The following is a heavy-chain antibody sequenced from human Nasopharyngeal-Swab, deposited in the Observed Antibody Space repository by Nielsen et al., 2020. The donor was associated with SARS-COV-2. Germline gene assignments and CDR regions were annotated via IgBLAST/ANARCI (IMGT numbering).Heavy chain of an antibody. J-gene: IGHJ4*02. CDR2: IIPMFGTA. CDR3: AREGIVGATDLSFDY. CDR1: GDTFSSSA. V-gene: IGHV1-69*06. D-gene: IGHD1-26*01. Sequence: SVKVSCKASGDTFSSSAITWVRQAPGQGLEWMGGIIPMFGTADYAQKFQGRVTITADRSTSTAYMEMNNLRAEDTAVYYCAREGIVGATDLSFDYWGQGTLVTVSS.